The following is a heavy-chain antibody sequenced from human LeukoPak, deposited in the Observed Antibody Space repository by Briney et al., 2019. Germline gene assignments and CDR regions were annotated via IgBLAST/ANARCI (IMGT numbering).Heavy chain of an antibody. CDR1: GFSFEDYA. V-gene: IGHV3-9*01. CDR2: ISWNSGNI. CDR3: TKDKGGHGSGSYIWAGMDV. D-gene: IGHD3-10*01. J-gene: IGHJ6*02. Sequence: GGSLRLSCAASGFSFEDYAMHWARQAPGKGLEWVSGISWNSGNIGYADSVKGRFTISRDNAKNSLYLQMNSLRAEDTALYYCTKDKGGHGSGSYIWAGMDVWGQGTTVTVSS.